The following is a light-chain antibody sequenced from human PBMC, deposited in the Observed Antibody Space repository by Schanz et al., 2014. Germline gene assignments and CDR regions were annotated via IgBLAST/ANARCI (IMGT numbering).Light chain of an antibody. V-gene: IGKV3-15*01. CDR3: QQYNNWPRT. J-gene: IGKJ1*01. Sequence: EMVMTQSPATLSVSPGERVTLSCRASQSVSSNLAWYQQKPGQAPRLLISGAFTRATGIPARFSGSGSGTEFTLTISSLQSEDFAVYYCQQYNNWPRTFGQGTKVEIK. CDR2: GAF. CDR1: QSVSSN.